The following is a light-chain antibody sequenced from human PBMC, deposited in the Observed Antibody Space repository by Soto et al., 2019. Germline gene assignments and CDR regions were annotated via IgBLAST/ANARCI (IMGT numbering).Light chain of an antibody. J-gene: IGKJ2*01. V-gene: IGKV1-5*01. Sequence: DIQMTQSPSTLSASVGDRVSITCRASQSISAWLAWYQQKPGEAPKLLIYDASSLESGAPSRFSGRGSGTEFILTISSLQPDDFATYYCQQYSSYRHTFGQGTRLDI. CDR3: QQYSSYRHT. CDR1: QSISAW. CDR2: DAS.